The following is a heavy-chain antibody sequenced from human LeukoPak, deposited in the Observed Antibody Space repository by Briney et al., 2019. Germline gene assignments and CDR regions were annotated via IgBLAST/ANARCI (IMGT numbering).Heavy chain of an antibody. Sequence: GGSLRLSCAASGFTFSSYWMSWVRQAPGKGLEWVANIKQDGSEKYYVDSVKGRFTISRDNAKNSLYLQMNSLRAEDTAVYCCARGSYSSFVDYWGQGTLVTVSS. CDR2: IKQDGSEK. CDR3: ARGSYSSFVDY. V-gene: IGHV3-7*01. D-gene: IGHD1-26*01. J-gene: IGHJ4*02. CDR1: GFTFSSYW.